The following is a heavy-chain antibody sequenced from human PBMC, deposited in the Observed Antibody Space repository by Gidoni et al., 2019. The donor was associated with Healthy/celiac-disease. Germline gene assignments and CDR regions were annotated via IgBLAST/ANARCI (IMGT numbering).Heavy chain of an antibody. Sequence: QVQLVQSGAEVKKPGASVKVSCKASGYTFTGYDMPWVRQAPGQGLEGMGWINPNSGGTNYAQKVQGWGTMTRDTSISTAYMELSRLRSDDTAVYYCARGLGNYYDSGILGYWGQGTLVTVSS. D-gene: IGHD3-22*01. CDR3: ARGLGNYYDSGILGY. CDR1: GYTFTGYD. J-gene: IGHJ4*02. CDR2: INPNSGGT. V-gene: IGHV1-2*04.